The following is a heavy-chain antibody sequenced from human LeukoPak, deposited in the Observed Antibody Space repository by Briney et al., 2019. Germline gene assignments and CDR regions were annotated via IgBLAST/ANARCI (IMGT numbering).Heavy chain of an antibody. Sequence: GGSLRLSCAASGFTFSSYGMHWVRQAPGKGLEWVAFIRYDGSNKYYADSVKGRFTISRDNSKNTLYLQMNSLRAEDTAVYYCARTYSGSYYYYYYYMDVWGKGTTVTVSS. CDR2: IRYDGSNK. CDR1: GFTFSSYG. D-gene: IGHD1-26*01. CDR3: ARTYSGSYYYYYYYMDV. V-gene: IGHV3-30*02. J-gene: IGHJ6*03.